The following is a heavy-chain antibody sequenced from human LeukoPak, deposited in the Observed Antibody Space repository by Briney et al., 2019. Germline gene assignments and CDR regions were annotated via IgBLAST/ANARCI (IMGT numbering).Heavy chain of an antibody. CDR2: ISYDGSDK. CDR3: AKSLRGYYYRYYFDY. D-gene: IGHD3-22*01. Sequence: QPGRSLRLSCAASGFSFRSYGIRWVRQAPGKGLEWVALISYDGSDKFYADSVKGRFTVYRENSKNTLYLQMNSLRAEGTAVYYCAKSLRGYYYRYYFDYWGQGTLVTVSS. V-gene: IGHV3-30*18. J-gene: IGHJ4*02. CDR1: GFSFRSYG.